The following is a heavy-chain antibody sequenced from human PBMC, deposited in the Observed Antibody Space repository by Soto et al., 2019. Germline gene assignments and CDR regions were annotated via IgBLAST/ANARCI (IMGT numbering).Heavy chain of an antibody. Sequence: EVQLLESGGGLVQPGGSLRLSCAASGFTFSSYAMRWVRQAPVKGLEWVSAISGSGGSTYYADSVKGWFTISRDNSKNTLYLQWNSLRAEDRAVFYCARRGSGSYYDYWGQGTGVTVSS. CDR2: ISGSGGST. CDR3: ARRGSGSYYDY. V-gene: IGHV3-23*01. J-gene: IGHJ4*02. D-gene: IGHD1-26*01. CDR1: GFTFSSYA.